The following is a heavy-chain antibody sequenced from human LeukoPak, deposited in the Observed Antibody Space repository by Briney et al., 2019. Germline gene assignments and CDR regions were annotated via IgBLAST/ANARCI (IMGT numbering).Heavy chain of an antibody. CDR2: MSPNSGDT. V-gene: IGHV1-8*01. CDR1: GYTFTSYD. Sequence: ASVKVSCKASGYTFTSYDFNWVRQATGQRPEWMGWMSPNSGDTGYAQKFQDRVTMTRNTSISTAYMELSSLRSGDTAVYYCARGPPNWGYDYWGPGTLVTVSS. CDR3: ARGPPNWGYDY. J-gene: IGHJ4*02. D-gene: IGHD7-27*01.